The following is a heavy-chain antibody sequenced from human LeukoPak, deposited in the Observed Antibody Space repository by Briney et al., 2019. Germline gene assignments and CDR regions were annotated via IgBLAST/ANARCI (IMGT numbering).Heavy chain of an antibody. V-gene: IGHV1-8*03. CDR3: ARSTTTFGVVFKNWFDP. D-gene: IGHD3-3*01. Sequence: FQGRVTITRNTSISTAYMELSSLRSEDTAVYYCARSTTTFGVVFKNWFDPWGQGTLVTVSS. J-gene: IGHJ5*02.